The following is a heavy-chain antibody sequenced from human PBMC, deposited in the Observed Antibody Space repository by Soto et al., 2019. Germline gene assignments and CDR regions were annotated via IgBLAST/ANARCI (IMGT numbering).Heavy chain of an antibody. CDR2: ISYDGSNK. CDR1: GFTFSSYG. CDR3: AGAGGVYAHQDY. D-gene: IGHD2-8*01. J-gene: IGHJ4*02. V-gene: IGHV3-30*03. Sequence: QVQLVESGGGVVQPGRSLRLSCAASGFTFSSYGMHWVRQAPGKGLEWVAVISYDGSNKYYADSVKGRFTISRDNSKNTLYLQMTSRRAEDTAVYYCAGAGGVYAHQDYWGQGTLVTVSS.